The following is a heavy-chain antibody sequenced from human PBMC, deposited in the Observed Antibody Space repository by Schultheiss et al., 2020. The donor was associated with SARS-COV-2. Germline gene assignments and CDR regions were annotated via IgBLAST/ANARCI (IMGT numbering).Heavy chain of an antibody. J-gene: IGHJ6*03. Sequence: SQTLSLTCTVSGGSISSYYWSWIRQPPGKGLEWIGEINHSGSTNYNPSLKSRVTISVDTSKNQFSLKLSSVTAADTAVYYCARDLGSWKQLWLGMDVWGKATTVTVSS. CDR1: GGSISSYY. D-gene: IGHD5-18*01. CDR3: ARDLGSWKQLWLGMDV. CDR2: INHSGST. V-gene: IGHV4-59*12.